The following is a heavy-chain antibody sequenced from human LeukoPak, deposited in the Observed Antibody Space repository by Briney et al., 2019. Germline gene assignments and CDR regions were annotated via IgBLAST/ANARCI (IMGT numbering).Heavy chain of an antibody. V-gene: IGHV3-30-3*01. J-gene: IGHJ6*03. CDR1: GFTFSSYA. Sequence: PGGSLRLSCAASGFTFSSYAMHWVRQAPGKGLEWVAVISYDGSNKYYADSVKGRFTISRDNSKNTLYLQMNSLRAEDTALYYCARDLARGGPHATLNYYMDVWGKGTTVTVSS. CDR3: ARDLARGGPHATLNYYMDV. CDR2: ISYDGSNK. D-gene: IGHD3-16*01.